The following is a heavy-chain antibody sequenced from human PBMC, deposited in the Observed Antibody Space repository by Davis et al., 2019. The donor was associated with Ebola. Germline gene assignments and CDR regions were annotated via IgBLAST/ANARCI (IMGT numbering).Heavy chain of an antibody. J-gene: IGHJ3*02. CDR3: IGGGSRGIDI. CDR2: INHSGST. Sequence: PSETLSLTCAVYGGSFSGYYWSWIRQPPGKGLEWIGEINHSGSTYYNPSLKSRVTISVDTSKNQFSLKLSSVTAADTAVYYCIGGGSRGIDIWGQGTMVTVSS. CDR1: GGSFSGYY. D-gene: IGHD1-26*01. V-gene: IGHV4-34*03.